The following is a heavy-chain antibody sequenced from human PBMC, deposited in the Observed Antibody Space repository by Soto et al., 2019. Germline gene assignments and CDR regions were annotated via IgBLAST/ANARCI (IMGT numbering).Heavy chain of an antibody. CDR3: AMTRGEVAGVMDV. J-gene: IGHJ6*02. Sequence: QTLPLPCAISGDSFSSNSAAPNCIRQSPSRCLEWLGRTYYSSKWYNAYALSVITRITITPHTSTNQFSLQLNSVTPEDTAVYYCAMTRGEVAGVMDVWGQGTTVTV. V-gene: IGHV6-1*01. CDR2: TYYSSKWYN. D-gene: IGHD6-19*01. CDR1: GDSFSSNSAA.